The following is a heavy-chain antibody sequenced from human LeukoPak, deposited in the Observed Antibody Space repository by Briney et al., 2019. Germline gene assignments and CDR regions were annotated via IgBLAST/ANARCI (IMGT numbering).Heavy chain of an antibody. Sequence: SETLSLTCTVSGYSISSGYYWGWIRQPPGKGLEWIGYIYYSGSTYYNPSLKSRVTISVDTSKNQFSLKLSSVTAADTAVYYCAREDLVYAINYWGQGTLVTVSS. CDR2: IYYSGST. CDR3: AREDLVYAINY. D-gene: IGHD2-8*01. CDR1: GYSISSGYY. V-gene: IGHV4-38-2*02. J-gene: IGHJ4*02.